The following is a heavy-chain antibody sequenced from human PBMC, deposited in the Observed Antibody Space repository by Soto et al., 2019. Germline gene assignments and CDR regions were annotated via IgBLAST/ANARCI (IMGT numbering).Heavy chain of an antibody. V-gene: IGHV3-30*18. CDR2: TSYDGSNT. D-gene: IGHD1-26*01. CDR3: AKGVHLFLLGPTNNWFDP. Sequence: QVRLVESGGGVVQPGTSLRLSCAASGFTFSSYGMHWVRQAPGKGLEWVATTSYDGSNTYYADSVKGRFTISRDNSKNTLYLQMNSLRTEDTAMYYCAKGVHLFLLGPTNNWFDPWGQGTLVTVSS. J-gene: IGHJ5*02. CDR1: GFTFSSYG.